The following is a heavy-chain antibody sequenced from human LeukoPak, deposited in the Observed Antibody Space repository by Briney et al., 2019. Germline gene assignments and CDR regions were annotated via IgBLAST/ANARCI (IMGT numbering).Heavy chain of an antibody. CDR2: ISTDGYST. CDR3: AKNGYNSGWYDS. V-gene: IGHV3-23*01. J-gene: IGHJ5*01. D-gene: IGHD6-25*01. CDR1: GFTFDDYA. Sequence: GGSLRLSCAASGFTFDDYAMHWVRQAPGKGLEWVSRISTDGYSTYYADSVKGRFTLSRDNSKNTLYLQMNSLRAEDTAVYYCAKNGYNSGWYDSWGQGTLVIVSS.